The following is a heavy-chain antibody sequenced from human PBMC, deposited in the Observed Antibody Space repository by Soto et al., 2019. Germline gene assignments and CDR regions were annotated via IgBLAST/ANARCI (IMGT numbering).Heavy chain of an antibody. V-gene: IGHV1-2*04. Sequence: GTSVKVSCKASGYTFTGYYMHWVRQAPGQGLEWMGWINPNSGGTNYAQKFQGWVTMTRDTSISTAYMELSRLRSDDTAVYYCAREGVNYGSGSYTFDPWGQGTLVTVSS. D-gene: IGHD3-10*01. CDR2: INPNSGGT. CDR1: GYTFTGYY. J-gene: IGHJ5*02. CDR3: AREGVNYGSGSYTFDP.